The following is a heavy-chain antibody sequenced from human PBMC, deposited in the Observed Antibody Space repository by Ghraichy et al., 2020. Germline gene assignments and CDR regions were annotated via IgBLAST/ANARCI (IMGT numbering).Heavy chain of an antibody. CDR1: GFTFTSYA. J-gene: IGHJ6*02. V-gene: IGHV3-23*01. CDR3: AKASDYEYYYGMDV. D-gene: IGHD3-22*01. CDR2: SSDSGYTT. Sequence: GGSLRLSCAASGFTFTSYAMSWVRQAPGKGLEWVSGSSDSGYTTYYADSVKGRFTISRDNSKNTLYLQMNSLRAEDTAVYYCAKASDYEYYYGMDVWGQGTTVTVSS.